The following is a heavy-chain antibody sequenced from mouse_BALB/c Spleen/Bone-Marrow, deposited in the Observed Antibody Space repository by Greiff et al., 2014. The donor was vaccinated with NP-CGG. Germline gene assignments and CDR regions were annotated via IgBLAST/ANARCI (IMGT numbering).Heavy chain of an antibody. Sequence: VKLQESGAELVRPGTSAKVSCKGSGYAFTNYLIEWVKQRPGQGLEWIGVVNSGSGGTKYNEKFKGKATLTADKSSSTAYMQLSSLTSDDSAVYFCARAITDAMDYWGQGTSVTVSS. CDR3: ARAITDAMDY. CDR1: GYAFTNYL. D-gene: IGHD2-4*01. CDR2: VNSGSGGT. J-gene: IGHJ4*01. V-gene: IGHV1-54*01.